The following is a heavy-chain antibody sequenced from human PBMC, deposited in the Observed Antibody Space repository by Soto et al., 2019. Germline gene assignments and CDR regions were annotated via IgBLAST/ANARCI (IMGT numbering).Heavy chain of an antibody. CDR1: GFTFSGSA. J-gene: IGHJ3*02. Sequence: GGSLRLSCAASGFTFSGSAMHWVRQASGKGLEWVGRIGSKANNYATAYAASVKGRFTISRDDSKNTAYLQMNSLKTEDTAVYYCTTNRAPNAFDIWGQGTMVTVSS. CDR2: IGSKANNYAT. V-gene: IGHV3-73*01. CDR3: TTNRAPNAFDI.